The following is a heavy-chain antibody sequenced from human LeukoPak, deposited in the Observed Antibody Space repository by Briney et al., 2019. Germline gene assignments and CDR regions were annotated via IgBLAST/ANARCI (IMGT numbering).Heavy chain of an antibody. CDR2: INPNSGGT. J-gene: IGHJ4*02. V-gene: IGHV1-2*02. D-gene: IGHD2-15*01. CDR3: ARGHRNCSGGSCYSGRTILPAKY. CDR1: GYTFTGYY. Sequence: ASVKVSCKASGYTFTGYYMHWVRQAPGQGLEWMGWINPNSGGTNYAQKFQGRVTMTRDTSISTAYMELSRLRSDDTAVYYCARGHRNCSGGSCYSGRTILPAKYWGQGTLVTVSS.